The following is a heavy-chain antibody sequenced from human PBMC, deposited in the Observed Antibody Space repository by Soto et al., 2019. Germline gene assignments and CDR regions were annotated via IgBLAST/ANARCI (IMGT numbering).Heavy chain of an antibody. Sequence: QVQLQESGPGLVKPSQTLSLTCTVSAGSIRSGDYYWTWIRQPPGKGLEWIGYIDHSGSAYYNPSLKSRATISIDTSNNQFSLKMNSVTAADTAVYYCAGELGTFYFDHWGQGTLVTVSS. CDR2: IDHSGSA. D-gene: IGHD7-27*01. CDR3: AGELGTFYFDH. V-gene: IGHV4-30-4*01. CDR1: AGSIRSGDYY. J-gene: IGHJ4*02.